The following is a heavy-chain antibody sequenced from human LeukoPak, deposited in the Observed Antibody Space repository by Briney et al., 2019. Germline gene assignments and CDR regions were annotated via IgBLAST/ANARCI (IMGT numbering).Heavy chain of an antibody. J-gene: IGHJ4*02. CDR1: AFTFSDNA. Sequence: GGSLRFSCAASAFTFSDNAMTWVRQIPGKGLEWVSSISGSGRHTYYADSVKGRFAISRENSKNTVYLQMNSLRADDTALYYRAKDSFYDISTGFYPDYWGQGTLVTVSS. CDR2: ISGSGRHT. V-gene: IGHV3-23*01. D-gene: IGHD3-9*01. CDR3: AKDSFYDISTGFYPDY.